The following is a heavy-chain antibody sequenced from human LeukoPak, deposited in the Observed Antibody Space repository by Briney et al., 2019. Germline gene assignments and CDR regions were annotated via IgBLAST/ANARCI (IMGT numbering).Heavy chain of an antibody. D-gene: IGHD6-13*01. Sequence: SETLSLTCTVSGGSISSYYWSWIRQPPGKGLEWIGYIYYSGSTNYNPSLKSRVTVSVDTSKNQFSLKLSSVTAADTAVYYCARRSSSSWANYFDYWGQGTPVTVSS. CDR2: IYYSGST. CDR3: ARRSSSSWANYFDY. CDR1: GGSISSYY. J-gene: IGHJ4*02. V-gene: IGHV4-59*08.